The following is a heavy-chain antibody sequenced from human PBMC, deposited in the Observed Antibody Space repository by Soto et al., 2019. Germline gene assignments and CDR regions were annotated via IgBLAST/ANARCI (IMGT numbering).Heavy chain of an antibody. CDR3: ARSYCSSTSCYWSWFDP. D-gene: IGHD2-2*01. Sequence: SETLSLTCTVSGGSISSCDYYWNWIRQPPVKGLEWIGYIYDSGSTYYKASLKSRVTISADTSKNQFSLKLNSVTAADTAVYYCARSYCSSTSCYWSWFDPWGQGTLVTVS. CDR2: IYDSGST. CDR1: GGSISSCDYY. J-gene: IGHJ5*02. V-gene: IGHV4-30-4*01.